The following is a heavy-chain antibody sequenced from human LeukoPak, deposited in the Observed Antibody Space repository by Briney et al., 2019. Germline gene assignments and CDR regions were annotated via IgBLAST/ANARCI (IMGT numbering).Heavy chain of an antibody. CDR1: GFTFDDYA. CDR2: ISWNSGSI. Sequence: GRSLRLSCAASGFTFDDYAMHWVRQAPGKGLEWVSGISWNSGSIGYADSVKGRFTISRDNAKNSLYLQMNSLRAEDTAVYYCARDGIVWGSYRIYYGMDVWGQGTTVTVSS. J-gene: IGHJ6*02. D-gene: IGHD3-16*02. CDR3: ARDGIVWGSYRIYYGMDV. V-gene: IGHV3-9*01.